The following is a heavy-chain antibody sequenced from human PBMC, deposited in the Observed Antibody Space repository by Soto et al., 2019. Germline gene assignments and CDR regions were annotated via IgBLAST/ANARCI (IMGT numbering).Heavy chain of an antibody. CDR1: GYSFTSYW. V-gene: IGHV5-10-1*01. J-gene: IGHJ6*02. CDR2: IDPSDSYT. Sequence: HGESLKISCKCSGYSFTSYWISWVLQMPGKGLEWMGRIDPSDSYTNYSPSFQGHVTISADKSISTAYLQWSSLKASDTAMYYCARQYDSSGYYYYYYGMDVWGQGTTVTVSS. CDR3: ARQYDSSGYYYYYYGMDV. D-gene: IGHD3-22*01.